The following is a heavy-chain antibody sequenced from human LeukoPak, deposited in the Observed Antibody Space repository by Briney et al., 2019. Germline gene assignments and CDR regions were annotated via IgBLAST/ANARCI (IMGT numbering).Heavy chain of an antibody. CDR2: NYYLGNP. V-gene: IGHV4-59*04. CDR3: AIRAAAGRRFFDY. J-gene: IGHJ4*02. CDR1: GGSISSYY. D-gene: IGHD6-13*01. Sequence: SETLSLTCTVSGGSISSYYWSWIRQPPGKGLEWIGNNYYLGNPDYNPSLKSRVTISVDTSKNEFSLRLTSVTDADTAVYFCAIRAAAGRRFFDYWGLGTLVIVSS.